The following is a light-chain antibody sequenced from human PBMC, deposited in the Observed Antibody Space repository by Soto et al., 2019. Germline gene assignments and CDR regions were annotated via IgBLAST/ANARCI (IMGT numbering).Light chain of an antibody. J-gene: IGKJ4*01. CDR2: VAS. CDR3: QQYNNWPLT. Sequence: EIVMTQSPATLSVSPGERATLSCRASQSVSSNLAWYQQKPGQAPRLLIYVASTRATGIPARFSGSVSGTEFTLTISSLQSEDFAVYYCQQYNNWPLTFGGGTKVEIK. CDR1: QSVSSN. V-gene: IGKV3-15*01.